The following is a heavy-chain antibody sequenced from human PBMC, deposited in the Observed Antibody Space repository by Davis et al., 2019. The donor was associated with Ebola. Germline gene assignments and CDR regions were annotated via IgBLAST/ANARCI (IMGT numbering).Heavy chain of an antibody. CDR3: AGQRPANSGRQPYIY. J-gene: IGHJ4*02. D-gene: IGHD3-10*01. V-gene: IGHV4-59*08. Sequence: SETLSLTCPVSGGSISSYYWSWIRQPPGKGLEWIGPLYYSGYTSYNRSLMSRVTMSLDTSTNQFSLKVASVTAADTAVYYCAGQRPANSGRQPYIYWGQGTLVTVSS. CDR2: LYYSGYT. CDR1: GGSISSYY.